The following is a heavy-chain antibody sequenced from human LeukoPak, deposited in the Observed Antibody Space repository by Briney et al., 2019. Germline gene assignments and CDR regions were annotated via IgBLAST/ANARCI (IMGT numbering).Heavy chain of an antibody. CDR3: KTLPQGSGSFSGGFDP. CDR2: IIPIFGTA. D-gene: IGHD3-10*01. Sequence: SVKVSCKASGGTFSSYAISWVRQAPGQGLEWMGGIIPIFGTANYAQKFQGRVTITADESTSTAYMELSSLRSEDTAVYYCKTLPQGSGSFSGGFDPWGQGTLVTVSS. J-gene: IGHJ5*02. V-gene: IGHV1-69*13. CDR1: GGTFSSYA.